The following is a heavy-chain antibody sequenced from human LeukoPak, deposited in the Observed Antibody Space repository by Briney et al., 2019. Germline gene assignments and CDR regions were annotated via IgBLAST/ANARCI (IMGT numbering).Heavy chain of an antibody. Sequence: PSETLSLTCTVSGGSISSGSYYWSWIRQPAGKGLEWIGRIYTSGSTNYNPSLKSRVTISVDTSKNQFSLRLSSVTAADTAVYYCARGWYRRYFDYWGQGTLVTVSS. CDR2: IYTSGST. D-gene: IGHD6-13*01. CDR1: GGSISSGSYY. V-gene: IGHV4-61*02. J-gene: IGHJ4*02. CDR3: ARGWYRRYFDY.